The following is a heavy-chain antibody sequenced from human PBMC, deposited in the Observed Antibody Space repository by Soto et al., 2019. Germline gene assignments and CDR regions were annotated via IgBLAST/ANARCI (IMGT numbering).Heavy chain of an antibody. CDR3: ASGGSSLNFDS. D-gene: IGHD6-6*01. J-gene: IGHJ4*02. Sequence: PGGSLRLSCAASGFTFSDYYMSWIRQAPGKGLVWVSWINSDGSSTSYADSVKGRFTISRDNAKKTLYLQMNSLRAEDTAVYYCASGGSSLNFDSWGQGTLVTVSS. CDR2: INSDGSST. V-gene: IGHV3-74*01. CDR1: GFTFSDYY.